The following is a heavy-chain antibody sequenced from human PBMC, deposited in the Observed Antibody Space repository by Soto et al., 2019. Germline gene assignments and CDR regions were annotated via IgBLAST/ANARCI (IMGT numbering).Heavy chain of an antibody. J-gene: IGHJ6*02. Sequence: PGGSLRRCCAASRFTFSDAWMSCVRQAPGKVLEWFGRIKSKSDGGTRDYAAPVKGRFTISRDDSKNTLYLQMNSLKTEDTAVYYCTSGIDCSGSSSLGDGYYGMDEWGQGTPVTVSS. CDR2: IKSKSDGGTR. CDR1: RFTFSDAW. D-gene: IGHD2-15*01. CDR3: TSGIDCSGSSSLGDGYYGMDE. V-gene: IGHV3-15*01.